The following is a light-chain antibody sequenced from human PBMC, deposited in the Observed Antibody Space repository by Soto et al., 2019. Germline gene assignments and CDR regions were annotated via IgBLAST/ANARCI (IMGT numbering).Light chain of an antibody. CDR3: CSYAGTYTFYV. CDR2: DVS. CDR1: SSDVGRYNL. Sequence: QSALTQPRSVSGSPGQSVTISCTGTSSDVGRYNLVSWYMQHPGKAPKLMIFDVSKRPSGVPDRFSGSKSGNTAFLIISGLQAEDEADYYCCSYAGTYTFYVFGAGTKLTVL. J-gene: IGLJ1*01. V-gene: IGLV2-11*01.